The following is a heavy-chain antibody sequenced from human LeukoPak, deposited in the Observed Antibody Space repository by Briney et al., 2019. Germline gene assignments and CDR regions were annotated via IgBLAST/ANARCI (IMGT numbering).Heavy chain of an antibody. CDR1: GGSISSSSYY. Sequence: SETLSLTCTVSGGSISSSSYYWGWIRQPPGKGLEWIGSIYYSGSTYYNPSLKSRVTISVDTSKNQFSLKLSSVTAADTAVYYCARDGEGVGATWYNWFHPWGRGTLVTVSS. V-gene: IGHV4-39*07. J-gene: IGHJ5*02. CDR2: IYYSGST. D-gene: IGHD1-26*01. CDR3: ARDGEGVGATWYNWFHP.